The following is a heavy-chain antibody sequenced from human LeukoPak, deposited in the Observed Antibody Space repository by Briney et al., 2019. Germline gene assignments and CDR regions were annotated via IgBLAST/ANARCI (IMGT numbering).Heavy chain of an antibody. J-gene: IGHJ4*02. CDR2: IYYSGST. D-gene: IGHD2-15*01. CDR3: ARALCSGALD. CDR1: GGYISSYY. V-gene: IGHV4-59*01. Sequence: SETLSLTCTVSGGYISSYYWSWIRQPPGKGLEWIGYIYYSGSTNYNPSLKSRVTISVDTSKNQFSLKLSSVTAADTAVYYCARALCSGALDWGQGTLVTVSS.